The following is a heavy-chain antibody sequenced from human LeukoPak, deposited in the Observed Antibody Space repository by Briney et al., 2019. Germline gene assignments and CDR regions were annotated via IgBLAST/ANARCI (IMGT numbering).Heavy chain of an antibody. J-gene: IGHJ5*02. CDR1: GFTFSTFA. CDR2: ITSGGSIT. CDR3: AKGDLRFDP. V-gene: IGHV3-23*01. Sequence: PGGSLRLSCAASGFTFSTFAMSWVRQAPGKGLEWVSTITSGGSITSYADSVKGRFTISRDNSKNTLSLQMNTLRAEDTAVYYCAKGDLRFDPWGQGTLVTVSS.